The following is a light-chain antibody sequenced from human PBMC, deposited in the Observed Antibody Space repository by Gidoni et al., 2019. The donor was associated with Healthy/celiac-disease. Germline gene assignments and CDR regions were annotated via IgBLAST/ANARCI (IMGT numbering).Light chain of an antibody. V-gene: IGKV3-20*01. CDR1: QSVSSSY. Sequence: EIVLTRSPGTLSLSPGERATLSCRASQSVSSSYLAWYQQKPGQAPRLLIYGASSRATGIPDRFSGSGSGTDFTLTISRLEPEDFAVYYCQQYGSSPMYTFGQXTKLEIK. CDR3: QQYGSSPMYT. J-gene: IGKJ2*01. CDR2: GAS.